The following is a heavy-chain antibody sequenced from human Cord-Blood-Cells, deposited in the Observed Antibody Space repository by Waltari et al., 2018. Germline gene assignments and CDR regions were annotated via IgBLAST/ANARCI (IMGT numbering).Heavy chain of an antibody. CDR1: GGTSSSYA. Sequence: QVQLVQSGAEVKKPGSSVQVSCKASGGTSSSYAIRWVRPAPGQGLEWMGGIIPIFGTANYAQKFQGRVTITADESTSTAYMELSSLRSEDTAVYYCARVGGWDSSSWYYFDYWGQGTLVTVSS. CDR3: ARVGGWDSSSWYYFDY. CDR2: IIPIFGTA. J-gene: IGHJ4*02. V-gene: IGHV1-69*01. D-gene: IGHD6-13*01.